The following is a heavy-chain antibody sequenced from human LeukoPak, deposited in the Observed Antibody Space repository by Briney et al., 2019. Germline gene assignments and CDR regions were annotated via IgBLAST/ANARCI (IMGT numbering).Heavy chain of an antibody. CDR2: INPNSGGR. CDR1: GYTFTAYY. Sequence: GASVKVSCKASGYTFTAYYLHWVRQAPGQGLEWMGWINPNSGGRNYAQEFQGRVTMTRDTSISTAYMELSRLRSDDTAVFYCARADSGSDFDYWGQGTLVTVSS. D-gene: IGHD3-10*01. V-gene: IGHV1-2*02. CDR3: ARADSGSDFDY. J-gene: IGHJ4*02.